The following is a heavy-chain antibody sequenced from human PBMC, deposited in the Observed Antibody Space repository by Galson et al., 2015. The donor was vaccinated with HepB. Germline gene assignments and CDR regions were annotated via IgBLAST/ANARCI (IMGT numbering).Heavy chain of an antibody. J-gene: IGHJ3*02. CDR1: GFTFSNAW. Sequence: SLRLPCAASGFTFSNAWMSWVRQAPGKGLEWVGRIKSKTDGGTTDYAAPVKGRFTISRDDSKNSLYLQMNSLKTEDTAVYYCTTVATSVITIFGTDVFDIWGQGTMVTVSS. CDR2: IKSKTDGGTT. V-gene: IGHV3-15*01. CDR3: TTVATSVITIFGTDVFDI. D-gene: IGHD3-3*01.